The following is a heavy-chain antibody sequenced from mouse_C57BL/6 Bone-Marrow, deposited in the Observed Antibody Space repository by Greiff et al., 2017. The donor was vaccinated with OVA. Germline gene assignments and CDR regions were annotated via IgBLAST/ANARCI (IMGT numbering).Heavy chain of an antibody. CDR1: GYTFTSYW. D-gene: IGHD1-1*01. J-gene: IGHJ1*03. V-gene: IGHV1-52*01. CDR3: ARSLVTTVVATDWYFDV. CDR2: IDPSDSET. Sequence: QVQLQQPGAELVRPGSSVKLSCKASGYTFTSYWMHWVKQRPIQGLEWIGNIDPSDSETHYNQKFKDKATLTVDKSSSTAYMQLSSLTSEDSAVYDCARSLVTTVVATDWYFDVWGTGTTVTVSS.